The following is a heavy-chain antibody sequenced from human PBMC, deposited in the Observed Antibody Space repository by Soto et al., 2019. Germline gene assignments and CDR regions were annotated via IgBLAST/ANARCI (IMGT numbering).Heavy chain of an antibody. Sequence: QVQLVESGGGVVQPGRSLRLSCAVSGFTFSSYGMHWVRQAPGKGLEWVAVISYDGSNKYYADSVKGRFTISRDNSKNTLYLQMNSLRAEDTAVYYCAGRSKIDYWGQGTLVTVSS. CDR2: ISYDGSNK. D-gene: IGHD3-10*01. J-gene: IGHJ4*02. V-gene: IGHV3-30*03. CDR1: GFTFSSYG. CDR3: AGRSKIDY.